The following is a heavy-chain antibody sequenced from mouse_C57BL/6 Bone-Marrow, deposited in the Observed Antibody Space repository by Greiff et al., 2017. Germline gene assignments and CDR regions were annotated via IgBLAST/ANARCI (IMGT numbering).Heavy chain of an antibody. Sequence: VQLQQSGAELVRPGASVKLSCTASGFNIKDDYMHWVKQRPEQGLEWIGWIDPENGDTEYASKFQGKATITADTSSNTAYLQLSSLTSEDTAVYYCTFLPYYYAMDDWGQGTSVTVSS. CDR3: TFLPYYYAMDD. CDR2: IDPENGDT. V-gene: IGHV14-4*01. J-gene: IGHJ4*01. CDR1: GFNIKDDY.